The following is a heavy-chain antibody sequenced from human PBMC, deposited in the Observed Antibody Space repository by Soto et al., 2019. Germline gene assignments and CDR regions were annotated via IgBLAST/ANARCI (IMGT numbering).Heavy chain of an antibody. J-gene: IGHJ5*02. V-gene: IGHV5-51*01. CDR1: GYTFSRYW. Sequence: GESLKISCKTSGYTFSRYWIAWVRQTPGRGLEWMGIIYPADSDTRYSPSFQGQVTISADKSTSTAYLHWNSLKASDSATYYCARKDRSGYSNWFDPWGQGTLVTVSS. D-gene: IGHD3-22*01. CDR3: ARKDRSGYSNWFDP. CDR2: IYPADSDT.